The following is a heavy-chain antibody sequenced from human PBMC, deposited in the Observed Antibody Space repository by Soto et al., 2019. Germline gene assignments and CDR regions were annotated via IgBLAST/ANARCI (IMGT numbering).Heavy chain of an antibody. CDR1: GYSFTIYS. Sequence: PGASLKISCNVSGYSFTIYSNGLVLQIPGKGLEWMGIIYPGDSDTRYSPSFQGQVTISADKSISTAYLQWSSLKASDTAMYYCARRGGYNSFDSWGQGTLVT. V-gene: IGHV5-51*01. J-gene: IGHJ4*02. D-gene: IGHD5-12*01. CDR3: ARRGGYNSFDS. CDR2: IYPGDSDT.